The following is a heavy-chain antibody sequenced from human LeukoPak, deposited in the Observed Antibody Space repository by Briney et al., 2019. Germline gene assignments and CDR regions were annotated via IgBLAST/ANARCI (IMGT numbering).Heavy chain of an antibody. D-gene: IGHD1-26*01. Sequence: GESLKISCKGSGYSFTSDWIAWVRQMPGKGLEWMGIIYPGDSDTKYSPSFQGQVTISADKSISTAYLQWSSLKASDTALYYCASGTASYYFDYWGQGTLVTVSS. CDR2: IYPGDSDT. CDR1: GYSFTSDW. J-gene: IGHJ4*02. CDR3: ASGTASYYFDY. V-gene: IGHV5-51*01.